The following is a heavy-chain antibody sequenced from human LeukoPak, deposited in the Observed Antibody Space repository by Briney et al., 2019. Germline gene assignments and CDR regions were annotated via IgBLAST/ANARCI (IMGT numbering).Heavy chain of an antibody. CDR2: MNPNSGNT. CDR3: ARVGSSWRDYYYYYGVDV. V-gene: IGHV1-8*01. D-gene: IGHD6-13*01. CDR1: GYTFTSYD. J-gene: IGHJ6*02. Sequence: ASVKVSCKASGYTFTSYDINWVRQATGQGLEWMGWMNPNSGNTGYAQKFQGRVTMTRNTSISTAYMELSSLRSEDTAVYYCARVGSSWRDYYYYYGVDVWGQGTTVTVSS.